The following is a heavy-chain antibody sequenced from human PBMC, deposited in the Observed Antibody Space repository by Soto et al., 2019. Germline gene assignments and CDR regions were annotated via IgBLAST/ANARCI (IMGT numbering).Heavy chain of an antibody. CDR2: IDPSGNGT. Sequence: GXSVEVSCRKSGHTLINYYMHWVRQAPGQGLDWLGKIDPSGNGTSYAERFQGRITLTSDTSTKTVYVELSSLRSEDTAIYYCAINYYHSSGYLYWGQGTLVTVS. V-gene: IGHV1-46*01. CDR3: AINYYHSSGYLY. CDR1: GHTLINYY. J-gene: IGHJ4*02. D-gene: IGHD3-22*01.